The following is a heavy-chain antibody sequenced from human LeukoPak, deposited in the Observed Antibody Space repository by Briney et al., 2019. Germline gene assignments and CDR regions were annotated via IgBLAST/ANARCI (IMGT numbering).Heavy chain of an antibody. V-gene: IGHV3-23*01. CDR1: GLTFSSYS. CDR3: ARVGFSEMEWLLYSAT. J-gene: IGHJ1*01. Sequence: GGSLRLSCAASGLTFSSYSMSWVRQAPGKGLEWVSAISGSRGHTYYADSVKGRFTISRDNAKNTLYLQMNSLRAEDTAVYYCARVGFSEMEWLLYSATGGQGALVTVSS. D-gene: IGHD3-3*01. CDR2: ISGSRGHT.